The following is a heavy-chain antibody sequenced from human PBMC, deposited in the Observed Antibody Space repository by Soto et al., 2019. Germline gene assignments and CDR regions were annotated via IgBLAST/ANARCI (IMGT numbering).Heavy chain of an antibody. CDR1: GLTFSSSA. Sequence: SVKVSCKASGLTFSSSAVQWVRQARGQRLEWIGWIVVGSGSTKYAQKFQERVTITRDMSTNTAYMELNSLRSEDTAVYYCAAPPNRDAYNYGYWGQGTLVTVSS. CDR2: IVVGSGST. CDR3: AAPPNRDAYNYGY. V-gene: IGHV1-58*01. J-gene: IGHJ4*02. D-gene: IGHD5-12*01.